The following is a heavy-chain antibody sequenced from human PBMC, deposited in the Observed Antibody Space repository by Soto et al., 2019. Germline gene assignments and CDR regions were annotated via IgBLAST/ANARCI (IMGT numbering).Heavy chain of an antibody. V-gene: IGHV3-74*01. CDR2: INGDGSST. D-gene: IGHD1-26*01. J-gene: IGHJ4*02. Sequence: EVQLVESGGGLVQPGGSLRLSCAASGFTFSSYWMHWVRQAPGKGLVWVSHINGDGSSTIYADSVKGRFTISRDNAKNTRYLQMNSLRVEYTAVYYCARVGEWEPIPHFDYWGQGTLVTVSS. CDR1: GFTFSSYW. CDR3: ARVGEWEPIPHFDY.